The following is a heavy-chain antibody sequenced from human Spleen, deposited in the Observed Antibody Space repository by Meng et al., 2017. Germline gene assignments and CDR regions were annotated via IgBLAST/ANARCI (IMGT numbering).Heavy chain of an antibody. D-gene: IGHD6-13*01. CDR2: INPKSGDT. CDR1: GYTFAAYW. J-gene: IGHJ4*02. CDR3: VRDEDISAAGKLFGDY. V-gene: IGHV1-2*06. Sequence: QVQLMQSGPEGKKPGASVKVSCKASGYTFAAYWIQWVRQAPGQGLEWMGRINPKSGDTHYAQRFQGRVTMTGDTSISTAYMELSGLRSDDTAMYYCVRDEDISAAGKLFGDYWGQGTLVTVSS.